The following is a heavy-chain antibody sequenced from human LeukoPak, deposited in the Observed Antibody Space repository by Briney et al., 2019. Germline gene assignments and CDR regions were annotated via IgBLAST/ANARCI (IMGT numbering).Heavy chain of an antibody. D-gene: IGHD6-19*01. CDR2: IIWDGDST. V-gene: IGHV3-43*01. J-gene: IGHJ3*02. Sequence: GGSLRLSCAASGFTFDDYAMHWVRQAPGKGLEWVSFIIWDGDSTYYGGSVQGRFTISRDNATNSVYLQLNSLRPEDTAVYYCARTSSWGSGWFLGVNDFDIWGQGTMVTVSS. CDR1: GFTFDDYA. CDR3: ARTSSWGSGWFLGVNDFDI.